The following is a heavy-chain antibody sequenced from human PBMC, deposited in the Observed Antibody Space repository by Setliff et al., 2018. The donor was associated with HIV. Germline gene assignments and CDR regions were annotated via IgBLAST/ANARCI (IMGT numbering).Heavy chain of an antibody. J-gene: IGHJ6*02. CDR2: INPSGGST. CDR3: ARDFLVLLQFLEWPIRDLYGMDV. D-gene: IGHD3-3*01. CDR1: GGTFSSYA. V-gene: IGHV1-46*01. Sequence: GASVKVSCKASGGTFSSYAISWVRQAPGQGLEWMGIINPSGGSTSYAQKFQGRVTMTRDTSTSTVYMELSSLRSEDTAVYYCARDFLVLLQFLEWPIRDLYGMDVWGQGTTVTVSS.